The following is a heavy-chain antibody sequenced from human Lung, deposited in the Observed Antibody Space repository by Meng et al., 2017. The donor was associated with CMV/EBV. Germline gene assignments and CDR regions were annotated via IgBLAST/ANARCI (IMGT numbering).Heavy chain of an antibody. CDR3: ARVVPPSYYYDSSGYYDY. CDR1: GGTFSSYA. V-gene: IGHV1-69*05. Sequence: GGSLRLXCKASGGTFSSYAISWVRQAPGQGLEWMGGIIPVLGTANYPQKFQGRVTITTDESTSTAYMELSSLRSDDTAVYYCARVVPPSYYYDSSGYYDYWXQGTXVTVSS. D-gene: IGHD3-22*01. CDR2: IIPVLGTA. J-gene: IGHJ4*02.